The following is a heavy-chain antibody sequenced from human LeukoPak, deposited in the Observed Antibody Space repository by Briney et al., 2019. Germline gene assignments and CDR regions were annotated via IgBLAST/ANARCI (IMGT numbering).Heavy chain of an antibody. D-gene: IGHD3-10*01. CDR3: ARGIMVRGVMGNYYYGMDV. CDR1: GGTFSSYA. V-gene: IGHV1-69*01. Sequence: SVKVSCKASGGTFSSYAISWVRQAPGQGLEWMGGIIPIFGTANYAQKFQGRVTITADESTSTAYMKLSSLRSEDTAVYYCARGIMVRGVMGNYYYGMDVWGKGTTVTVSS. CDR2: IIPIFGTA. J-gene: IGHJ6*04.